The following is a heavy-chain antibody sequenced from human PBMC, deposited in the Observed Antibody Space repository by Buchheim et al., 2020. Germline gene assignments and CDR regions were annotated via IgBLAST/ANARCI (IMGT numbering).Heavy chain of an antibody. Sequence: QVQLVQSGAEVKKPGASVKVSCKASGYTFTSYYMHWVRQAPGQGLEWMGIINPSGGSTSYAQTFQGRVTMTRDTSTSTVYMELSSLRSEDTAVYYCARDLHYYDSSGYYFRYLFDYWGQGTL. CDR2: INPSGGST. CDR1: GYTFTSYY. D-gene: IGHD3-22*01. V-gene: IGHV1-46*01. J-gene: IGHJ4*02. CDR3: ARDLHYYDSSGYYFRYLFDY.